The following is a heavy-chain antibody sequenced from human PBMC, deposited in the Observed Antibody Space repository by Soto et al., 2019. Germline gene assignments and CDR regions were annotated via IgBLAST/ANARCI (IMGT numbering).Heavy chain of an antibody. D-gene: IGHD2-2*01. V-gene: IGHV1-46*03. CDR2: INPSGGNI. J-gene: IGHJ4*02. CDR1: GYTFTTYY. CDR3: GRDGGYQRFDY. Sequence: QVQLVQSGAEVKKPGASVKVSCKASGYTFTTYYIHWVRQAPGQGLEWMGIINPSGGNITYAQKCQGRVTMTRDTSTSTVYMELRSLRSEDTAVYYCGRDGGYQRFDYWGQGALVTVSP.